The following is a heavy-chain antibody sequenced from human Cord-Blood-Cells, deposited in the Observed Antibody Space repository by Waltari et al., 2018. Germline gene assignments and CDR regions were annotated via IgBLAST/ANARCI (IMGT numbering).Heavy chain of an antibody. V-gene: IGHV3-43*01. CDR3: AKAKTGDSWAFDI. CDR1: GFTFDDYT. Sequence: ASGFTFDDYTMHWVRQAPGKGLEWVSLISWDGGSTYYADSVKGRFTISRDNSKNSLYLQMNSLRTEDTALYYCAKAKTGDSWAFDIWGQGTMVTVSS. J-gene: IGHJ3*02. D-gene: IGHD7-27*01. CDR2: ISWDGGST.